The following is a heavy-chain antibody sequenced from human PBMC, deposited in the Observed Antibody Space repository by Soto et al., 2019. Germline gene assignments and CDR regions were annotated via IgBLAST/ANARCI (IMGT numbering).Heavy chain of an antibody. J-gene: IGHJ5*02. V-gene: IGHV4-59*01. CDR3: ARGEGWPESMRPHWFDP. D-gene: IGHD6-19*01. CDR2: IYYSGST. CDR1: GGSISSYY. Sequence: QSQTLSLTCTVSGGSISSYYWSWIRQPPGKGLEWIGYIYYSGSTNYNPSLKSRVTISVDTSKNQFSLKLSSVTAADTAVYYCARGEGWPESMRPHWFDPWGQGTLVTVSS.